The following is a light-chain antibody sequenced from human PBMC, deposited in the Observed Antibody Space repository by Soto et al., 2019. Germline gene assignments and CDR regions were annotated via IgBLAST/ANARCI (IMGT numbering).Light chain of an antibody. CDR3: CSYARSTTSYV. CDR2: EGT. Sequence: QSALTQPASVSGSPGQSITVSCTVPSSDVGTYVLVSWYQQHPGRPPKLIIFEGTKRPSGLSNRFSGSQSGNTASLTISGLQAEDEADYYCCSYARSTTSYVFGPGTKVTVL. J-gene: IGLJ1*01. CDR1: SSDVGTYVL. V-gene: IGLV2-23*01.